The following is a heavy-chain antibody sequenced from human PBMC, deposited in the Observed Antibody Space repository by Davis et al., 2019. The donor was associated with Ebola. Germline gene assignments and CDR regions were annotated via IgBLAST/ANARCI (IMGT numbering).Heavy chain of an antibody. CDR3: VSSSSGWYGEYYDH. V-gene: IGHV4-39*01. Sequence: PSETLSLTCTVSGVSISSGRYYWAWIRQPPGKGLEWIGTILYSGSVSYNPSLKRRVTLPVDTSKNQFSLKLTSVTAADTAVYYCVSSSSGWYGEYYDHWGQGNMVIVSS. D-gene: IGHD6-19*01. CDR1: GVSISSGRYY. J-gene: IGHJ4*02. CDR2: ILYSGSV.